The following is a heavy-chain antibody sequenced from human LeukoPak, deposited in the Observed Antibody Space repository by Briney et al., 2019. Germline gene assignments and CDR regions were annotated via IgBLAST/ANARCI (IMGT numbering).Heavy chain of an antibody. V-gene: IGHV3-21*05. CDR2: ISSGSSYI. J-gene: IGHJ5*02. Sequence: NPGGSLRLSCAASGFTFSSYEMHWVRQAPGKGLEWVSYISSGSSYIYYADSVKGRFTISRDNSKNTLYLQINSLRAEDTAVYYCTREVRSAWASFDPWGQGALVIVSS. CDR1: GFTFSSYE. CDR3: TREVRSAWASFDP. D-gene: IGHD1-26*01.